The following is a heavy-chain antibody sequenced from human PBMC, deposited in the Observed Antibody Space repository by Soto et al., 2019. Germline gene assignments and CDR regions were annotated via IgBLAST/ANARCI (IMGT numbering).Heavy chain of an antibody. CDR2: IYYSGST. D-gene: IGHD5-12*01. CDR3: ARDRGDGYNFSHLDY. J-gene: IGHJ4*02. CDR1: GGSISSGGYY. V-gene: IGHV4-31*03. Sequence: SSETLSLTCTVSGGSISSGGYYWSWIRQHPGKGLEWIGYIYYSGSTYYNPSLKSRVTISVDTSKNQFSLKLSSVTAADTAVYYCARDRGDGYNFSHLDYWGQGTLVTVSS.